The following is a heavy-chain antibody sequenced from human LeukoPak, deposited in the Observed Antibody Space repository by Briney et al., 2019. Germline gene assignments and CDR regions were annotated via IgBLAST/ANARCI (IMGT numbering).Heavy chain of an antibody. D-gene: IGHD5-24*01. V-gene: IGHV4-34*01. CDR3: ARDRDGYNGGWFDP. CDR2: INHSGST. CDR1: GGSFSGYY. J-gene: IGHJ5*02. Sequence: SETLSLTCAVYGGSFSGYYWSWIRQPPGKGLEWIGEINHSGSTNYNPSLESRVTISVDTSKNQFSLKLSSVTAADTAVYYCARDRDGYNGGWFDPWGQGTLVTVSS.